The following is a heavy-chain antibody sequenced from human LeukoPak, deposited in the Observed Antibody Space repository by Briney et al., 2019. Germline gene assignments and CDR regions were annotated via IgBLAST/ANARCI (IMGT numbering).Heavy chain of an antibody. CDR3: VKAVDLATISVDI. V-gene: IGHV3-23*01. D-gene: IGHD5-24*01. CDR2: ISGSGVYT. CDR1: GFTFDSYG. Sequence: GGSLRLSCAASGFTFDSYGMNWVRQAPGKGLEWVSGISGSGVYTYYADSVKGRFTISRDNSKNTSYLVMNSLRVDDTAVYYCVKAVDLATISVDIWGQGTMVTVSS. J-gene: IGHJ3*02.